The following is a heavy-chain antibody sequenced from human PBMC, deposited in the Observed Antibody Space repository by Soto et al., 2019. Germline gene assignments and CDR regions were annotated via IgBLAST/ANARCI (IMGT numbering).Heavy chain of an antibody. CDR1: VFTFSSYW. CDR2: SNSDGSST. D-gene: IGHD2-15*01. V-gene: IGHV3-74*01. J-gene: IGHJ4*02. CDR3: VRTSLVVAAATREDY. Sequence: EVQLLASGGGLVQPGGSLRLSGAASVFTFSSYWMHWVRQAPGKGLVWVSRSNSDGSSTSYADSVKGRFTISRDNAKNTLYLQMNSLRAEDTAVYYCVRTSLVVAAATREDYWGQGTLVTVSS.